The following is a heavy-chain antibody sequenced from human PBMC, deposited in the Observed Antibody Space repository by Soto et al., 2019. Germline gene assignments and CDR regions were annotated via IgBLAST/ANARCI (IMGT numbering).Heavy chain of an antibody. Sequence: ASVKVSCKASGYTYSSYSMHWVRQAPGQRLEWMGWINAGYGNTKSSQKFQDRVTISRDTSASTAYMELTSLRSEDTAVYYCARDTGDGTFDFWGQGTLVTVSS. CDR1: GYTYSSYS. J-gene: IGHJ4*02. CDR3: ARDTGDGTFDF. V-gene: IGHV1-3*01. CDR2: INAGYGNT. D-gene: IGHD7-27*01.